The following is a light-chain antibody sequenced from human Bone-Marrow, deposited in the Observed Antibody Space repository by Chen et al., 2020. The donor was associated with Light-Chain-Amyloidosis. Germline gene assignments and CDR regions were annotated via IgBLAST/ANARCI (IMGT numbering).Light chain of an antibody. CDR3: QSYDNSLNTAHVV. Sequence: QSVLTPPPSVSGAPGQTVLISCSGTSPHIGAGYDVHWYQHLPGAAPTLLIYDNTKRPSGVPDRFSGYKSGTSASRAIAGLQAEDEADYYCQSYDNSLNTAHVVFGGGTKVTVL. CDR2: DNT. CDR1: SPHIGAGYD. J-gene: IGLJ2*01. V-gene: IGLV1-40*01.